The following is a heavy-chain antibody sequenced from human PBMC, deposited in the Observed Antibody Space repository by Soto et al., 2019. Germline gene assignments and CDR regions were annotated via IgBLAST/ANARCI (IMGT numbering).Heavy chain of an antibody. D-gene: IGHD1-26*01. V-gene: IGHV4-39*02. J-gene: IGHJ1*01. CDR2: VYYTGGT. CDR3: AREGHPIRAHKPPEYFQQ. CDR1: DGSISSRSNY. Sequence: QLQLQESGPGLVKPSETLSLTCTVSDGSISSRSNYWGWIRQPPGKDLQWIRSVYYTGGTYYNPPIKRRVAISIALPKTQFSLELSFVTAADTAVYYCAREGHPIRAHKPPEYFQQWGQGTLVTVSS.